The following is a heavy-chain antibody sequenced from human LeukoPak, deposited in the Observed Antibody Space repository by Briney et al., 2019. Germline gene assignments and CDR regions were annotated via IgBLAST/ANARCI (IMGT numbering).Heavy chain of an antibody. V-gene: IGHV4-4*02. J-gene: IGHJ4*02. CDR1: GGSISSSNW. D-gene: IGHD5-24*01. CDR3: ARDKRGDGYNYPSFDY. CDR2: IYHSGST. Sequence: SGTLSLTCAASGGSISSSNWWSWVRQPPGKGLEWIGEIYHSGSTNYNPSLKSRVTISVDKSKNQFSLKLSSVTAADTAVYYCARDKRGDGYNYPSFDYWGQGTLVTVSS.